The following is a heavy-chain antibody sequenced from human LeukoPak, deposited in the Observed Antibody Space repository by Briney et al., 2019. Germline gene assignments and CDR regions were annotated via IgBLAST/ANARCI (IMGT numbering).Heavy chain of an antibody. CDR3: AGDKYYYDSSGRYLYYYYMDV. CDR1: GGSISSSSYY. J-gene: IGHJ6*03. V-gene: IGHV4-39*07. D-gene: IGHD3-22*01. CDR2: IYYSGST. Sequence: PSETLSLTCTVSGGSISSSSYYCGWIRQPPGKGLEWIGSIYYSGSTNYNPSLKSRVTISVDTSKNQFSLKLSSVTAADTAVYYCAGDKYYYDSSGRYLYYYYMDVWGKGTTVTVSS.